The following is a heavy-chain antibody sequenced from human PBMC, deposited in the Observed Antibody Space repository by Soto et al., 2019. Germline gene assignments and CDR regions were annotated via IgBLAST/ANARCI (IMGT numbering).Heavy chain of an antibody. Sequence: EVQLLESGGGLVQPGGSLRLSCAASGFTFSSYAMSWVRQAPGKGLEWVSAISGSGGSTYYADSVKGRFTISRDNSKNTLYLQMNSLRAEDTDVYYCAKTLYYYDSSGYQWGQGTLVTVSS. CDR3: AKTLYYYDSSGYQ. J-gene: IGHJ4*02. CDR1: GFTFSSYA. CDR2: ISGSGGST. D-gene: IGHD3-22*01. V-gene: IGHV3-23*01.